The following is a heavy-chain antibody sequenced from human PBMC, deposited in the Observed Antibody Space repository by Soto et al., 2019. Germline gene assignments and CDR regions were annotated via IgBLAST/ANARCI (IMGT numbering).Heavy chain of an antibody. Sequence: PSETLSLTCTVSGGSISSGCYYWSWIRQHPGKGLEWIGYIYYSGSTYYNPSLKSRVTISVDTSKNQFSLKLSSVTAADTAVYYCAREKGRYCSGGSCYTNSSYYYYGMYVWGQGTTVTVSS. CDR2: IYYSGST. CDR1: GGSISSGCYY. CDR3: AREKGRYCSGGSCYTNSSYYYYGMYV. J-gene: IGHJ6*02. D-gene: IGHD2-15*01. V-gene: IGHV4-31*03.